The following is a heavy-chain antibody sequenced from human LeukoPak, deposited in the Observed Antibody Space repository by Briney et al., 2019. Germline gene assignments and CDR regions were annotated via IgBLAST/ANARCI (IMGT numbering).Heavy chain of an antibody. CDR3: ARARTGYSSSWYMSWFDP. D-gene: IGHD6-13*01. J-gene: IGHJ5*02. V-gene: IGHV4-34*01. CDR2: INYSGST. CDR1: GGSFSGYY. Sequence: SETLSLTCAVYGGSFSGYYWSWIRQPPGKGLEWIGEINYSGSTNYNPSLKSRVTISVDTSKNQFSLKLSSVTAADTAVYYCARARTGYSSSWYMSWFDPWGQGTLVTVSS.